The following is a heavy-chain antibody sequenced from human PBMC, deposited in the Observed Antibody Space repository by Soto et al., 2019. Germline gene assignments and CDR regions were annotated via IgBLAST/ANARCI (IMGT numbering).Heavy chain of an antibody. CDR1: GFTFSAYA. J-gene: IGHJ6*03. D-gene: IGHD3-3*01. CDR2: IPSSSTTS. Sequence: GGSLRLSCAASGFTFSAYAMTWVRQAPGKGLEWVSTIPSSSTTSYYADSVKGRFTISRDNSKKTLFLQMNSLRAEDTALYYCAKGVYDVLSGSYLYDDYYYYYMDVWGKGTTVTVSS. V-gene: IGHV3-23*01. CDR3: AKGVYDVLSGSYLYDDYYYYYMDV.